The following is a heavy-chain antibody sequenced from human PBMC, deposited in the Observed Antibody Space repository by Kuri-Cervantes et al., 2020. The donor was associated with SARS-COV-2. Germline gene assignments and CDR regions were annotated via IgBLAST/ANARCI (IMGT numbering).Heavy chain of an antibody. CDR3: ARVRCDGGGSYYFDY. D-gene: IGHD1-26*01. CDR1: GFTFDDYG. Sequence: GESLKISCAASGFTFDDYGMSWVRQAPGKGLEWVSGINWNGGGTGYADSVKGRFTISRDNAKNSLYLQMNSLRAEDTALYRCARVRCDGGGSYYFDYWGQGTLVTGSS. V-gene: IGHV3-20*01. CDR2: INWNGGGT. J-gene: IGHJ4*02.